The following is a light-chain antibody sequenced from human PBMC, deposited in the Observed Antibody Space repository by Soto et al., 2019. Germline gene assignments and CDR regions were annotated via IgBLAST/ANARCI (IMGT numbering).Light chain of an antibody. CDR1: SSDIGSYND. J-gene: IGLJ1*01. CDR2: QVT. Sequence: QPVLTQPASVSGSPGQSITISCTGTSSDIGSYNDVSWYQQHPGKAPQVMIFQVTYRPYGISNRFSGSKTGNVASLTISGLQAEDEADYYCCSYRSGSSPYYVFGTGTKLTVL. V-gene: IGLV2-14*01. CDR3: CSYRSGSSPYYV.